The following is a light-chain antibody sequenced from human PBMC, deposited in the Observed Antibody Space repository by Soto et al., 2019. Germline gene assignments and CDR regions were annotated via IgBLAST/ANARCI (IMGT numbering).Light chain of an antibody. V-gene: IGKV1-39*01. Sequence: DIHLTQSPSSLSASVGDRVTISCRATQGIGTYLTWYQQKPGRAPSLLIYDASTLQTGAPSRFSGRASATDFTLTISSLQPEDVGTYSCQQTYSTPPWTFGQGTRVEI. CDR1: QGIGTY. CDR3: QQTYSTPPWT. CDR2: DAS. J-gene: IGKJ1*01.